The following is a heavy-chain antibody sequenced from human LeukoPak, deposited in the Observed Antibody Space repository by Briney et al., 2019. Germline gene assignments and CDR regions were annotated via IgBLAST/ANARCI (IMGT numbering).Heavy chain of an antibody. J-gene: IGHJ6*02. CDR2: IRVKGYGATT. CDR1: GFTFGDYA. CDR3: TRRNPKYYDMDV. V-gene: IGHV3-49*04. Sequence: GRSLRLSCTASGFTFGDYAMSWVRHAPGKGLEWVGFIRVKGYGATTEYAASVKGRFTISRDDSKSIAYLQMNSLKTEDTAVYYCTRRNPKYYDMDVWGQGTTVTVSS. D-gene: IGHD1-14*01.